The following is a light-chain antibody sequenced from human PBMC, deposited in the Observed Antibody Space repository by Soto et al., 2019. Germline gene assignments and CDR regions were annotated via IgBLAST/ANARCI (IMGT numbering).Light chain of an antibody. V-gene: IGLV2-14*03. CDR3: ISYTSSRTYV. CDR1: SSDVDGYNY. J-gene: IGLJ1*01. Sequence: QSALTQPASVSGSPGQSIAISCTGTSSDVDGYNYVAWFQHRPGKAPKLMIYLVSNRPSGVSNRFSGSKSGNTASLTISGLQAEDEADYYCISYTSSRTYVFGTGTKVTVL. CDR2: LVS.